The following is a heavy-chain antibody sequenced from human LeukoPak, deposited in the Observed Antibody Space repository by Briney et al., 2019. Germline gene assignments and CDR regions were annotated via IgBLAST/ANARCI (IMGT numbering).Heavy chain of an antibody. D-gene: IGHD3-22*01. V-gene: IGHV3-23*01. CDR1: GFTFSSYS. CDR3: AKAITMIVAGVY. CDR2: ISGSGGST. Sequence: SGGSLRLSCPASGFTFSSYSMHWVRQAPGKGLEWVSAISGSGGSTYYADSVKGRFTISGDNSKNTLYLQMNSLRAEDTAVYYCAKAITMIVAGVYWGQGTLVTVSS. J-gene: IGHJ4*02.